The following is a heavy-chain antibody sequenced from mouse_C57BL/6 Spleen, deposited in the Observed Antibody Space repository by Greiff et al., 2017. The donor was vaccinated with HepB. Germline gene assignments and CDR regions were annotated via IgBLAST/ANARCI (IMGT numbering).Heavy chain of an antibody. V-gene: IGHV1-50*01. J-gene: IGHJ4*01. CDR1: GYTFTSYW. CDR2: IDPSDSYT. D-gene: IGHD2-1*01. CDR3: ARRNYGVYAMDY. Sequence: QVQLQQPGAELVKPGASVKLSCKASGYTFTSYWMQWVKQRPGQGLEWIGEIDPSDSYTNYNQKFKGKATLTVETSSSTAYMQLSSLTSEDSAVYYCARRNYGVYAMDYWGQGTSVTVSS.